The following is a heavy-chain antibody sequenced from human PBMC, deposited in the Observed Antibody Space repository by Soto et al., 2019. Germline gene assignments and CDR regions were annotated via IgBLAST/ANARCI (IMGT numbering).Heavy chain of an antibody. Sequence: GESLKISCKGSGYSFTNYWIGWVRQMPGKGLEWMGIINPADSDTRYSPSFQGQVTVSVDKSISTAYLQRGSLKASDTAMYYCVRPDSTGYYSHWGQGTPVTVSS. D-gene: IGHD3-9*01. CDR3: VRPDSTGYYSH. CDR2: INPADSDT. CDR1: GYSFTNYW. J-gene: IGHJ4*02. V-gene: IGHV5-51*01.